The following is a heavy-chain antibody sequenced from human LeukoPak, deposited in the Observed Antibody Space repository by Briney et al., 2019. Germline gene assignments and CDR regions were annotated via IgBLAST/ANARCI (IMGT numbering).Heavy chain of an antibody. Sequence: SETLSLTCAVSGGSISSSNWWSWVRQPPGKGLEWIGEIYHSGSTNYNPSLKSRVTISVDKSKTQFSLKLSSVTAADTAVYYCARVVAIQLWSSGNWFGPWGQGTLVTVSS. J-gene: IGHJ5*02. CDR3: ARVVAIQLWSSGNWFGP. V-gene: IGHV4-4*02. CDR1: GGSISSSNW. D-gene: IGHD5-18*01. CDR2: IYHSGST.